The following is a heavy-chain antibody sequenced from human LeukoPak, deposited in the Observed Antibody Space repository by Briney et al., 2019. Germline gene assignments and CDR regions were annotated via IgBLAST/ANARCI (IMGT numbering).Heavy chain of an antibody. Sequence: ASVKVSCKASGGTFISYAISWVRQAPGQGLEWMGIINPSGGSTSYAQKFQGRVTMTRDTSTSTVYMELSSLRSEGTAVYYCAREPGYSSSWYGAFDIWGQGTMVTVSS. CDR3: AREPGYSSSWYGAFDI. CDR1: GGTFISYA. J-gene: IGHJ3*02. V-gene: IGHV1-46*01. CDR2: INPSGGST. D-gene: IGHD6-13*01.